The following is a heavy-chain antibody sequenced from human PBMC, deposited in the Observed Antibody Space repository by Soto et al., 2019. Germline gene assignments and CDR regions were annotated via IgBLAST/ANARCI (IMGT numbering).Heavy chain of an antibody. Sequence: GGSLRLSCAASGFKFSSYAMSWVRQAPGKGLEWVSSISGSGGGTYYADSVKGRFTFSRDNSKNTLYLQMNSLRAEDTAVYYCAKFGMATTKRSPPYYIDYWGQGALVTVSS. CDR3: AKFGMATTKRSPPYYIDY. J-gene: IGHJ4*02. V-gene: IGHV3-23*01. CDR1: GFKFSSYA. D-gene: IGHD1-1*01. CDR2: ISGSGGGT.